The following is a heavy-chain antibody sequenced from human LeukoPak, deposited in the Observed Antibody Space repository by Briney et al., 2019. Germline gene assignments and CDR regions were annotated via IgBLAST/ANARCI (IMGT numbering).Heavy chain of an antibody. D-gene: IGHD2-15*01. CDR2: MKPNSGNT. Sequence: ASVKVSCKASGYTFTGYYMHWVRQATGQGLEWMGWMKPNSGNTGYAQKFQGRVTMTRNTSISTAYMELSSLRSEDTAVYYCATQRRGGTPSYYMDVWGKGTTVTISS. V-gene: IGHV1-8*02. CDR1: GYTFTGYY. CDR3: ATQRRGGTPSYYMDV. J-gene: IGHJ6*03.